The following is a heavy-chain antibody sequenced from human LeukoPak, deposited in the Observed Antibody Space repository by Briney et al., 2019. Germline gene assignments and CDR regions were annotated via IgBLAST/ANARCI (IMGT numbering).Heavy chain of an antibody. V-gene: IGHV1-69*05. D-gene: IGHD5-24*01. CDR1: GGTFSSYA. CDR2: IIPIFGTA. Sequence: SVKVSCKASGGTFSSYAISWVRQAPGQGLEWMGRIIPIFGTANYAQKFQGRVTITTDESTSTAYMELSSLRSEDTAVYYCARDTPNEMATITFDYWGQGTLVTVSS. CDR3: ARDTPNEMATITFDY. J-gene: IGHJ4*02.